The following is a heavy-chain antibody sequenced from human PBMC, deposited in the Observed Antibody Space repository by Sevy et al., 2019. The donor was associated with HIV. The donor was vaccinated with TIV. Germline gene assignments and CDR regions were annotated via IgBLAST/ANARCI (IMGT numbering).Heavy chain of an antibody. CDR3: ARDRDYYGSGTFDA. Sequence: GGSLRLSCAVSGFIFSGYSMNWVRQAPGKGLEWVSYISSGSSYISYTDSVKGRFTISRDNAKNSLYLQMNSLRPEDTAMYFCARDRDYYGSGTFDAWGQGTTVTVSS. D-gene: IGHD3-10*01. CDR2: ISSGSSYI. V-gene: IGHV3-21*06. J-gene: IGHJ6*02. CDR1: GFIFSGYS.